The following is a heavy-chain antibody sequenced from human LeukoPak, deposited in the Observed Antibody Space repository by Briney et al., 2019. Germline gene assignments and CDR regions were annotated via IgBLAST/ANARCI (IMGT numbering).Heavy chain of an antibody. Sequence: SETLSLTCAVYGGSFSGYYWSWIRQPPGKGLGWIGEINHGGSSNYNPSLKSRVTISVDTSKNQFSLKLSSVTAADTALYYCARSTIFGAIDYWGQGTLVTVSS. D-gene: IGHD3-3*01. CDR1: GGSFSGYY. V-gene: IGHV4-34*01. CDR2: INHGGSS. CDR3: ARSTIFGAIDY. J-gene: IGHJ4*02.